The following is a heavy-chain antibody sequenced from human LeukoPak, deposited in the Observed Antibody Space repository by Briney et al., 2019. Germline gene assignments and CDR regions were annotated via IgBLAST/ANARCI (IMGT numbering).Heavy chain of an antibody. Sequence: PSQTLSLTCTVSGGSITSSSYYWSWIRQPAGKALEWLGRIHTSGSTNYNPSLKSRVTISRDSAKNQFSLKLSSVTAADTAVYYCARQTGSGLFILPGGQGTLVTVSS. D-gene: IGHD3/OR15-3a*01. V-gene: IGHV4-61*02. CDR1: GGSITSSSYY. CDR2: IHTSGST. CDR3: ARQTGSGLFILP. J-gene: IGHJ4*02.